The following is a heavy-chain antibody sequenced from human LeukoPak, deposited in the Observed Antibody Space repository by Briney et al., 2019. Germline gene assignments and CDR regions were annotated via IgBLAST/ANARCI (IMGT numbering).Heavy chain of an antibody. CDR2: IWFDGRQT. CDR3: VKDRTVAGTDARYYFDS. J-gene: IGHJ4*02. V-gene: IGHV3-33*06. CDR1: GFGSSQFA. D-gene: IGHD6-19*01. Sequence: PGGSLRPSCAASGFGSSQFAMHWVRKAPGRGLGWVAVIWFDGRQTFYADSMKGRFTISRDTSKNTLYLQMNSLRAEDTAFYYCVKDRTVAGTDARYYFDSWGQGTLVTVSS.